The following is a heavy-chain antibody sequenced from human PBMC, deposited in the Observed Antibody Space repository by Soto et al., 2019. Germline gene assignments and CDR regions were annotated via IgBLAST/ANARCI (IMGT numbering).Heavy chain of an antibody. J-gene: IGHJ4*02. D-gene: IGHD5-12*01. Sequence: EVQLVESGGGLVQPGGSLRLSCAASGFTFSDYYMDWVRQAPGKGLEWVGRAKNKANSYTTLYAASVKGRFTISRDDSKNSLYLQMNSLKTEDTAVYYCVRLRIGYNGFYYLYYWGQGTLVTVSS. CDR2: AKNKANSYTT. CDR3: VRLRIGYNGFYYLYY. CDR1: GFTFSDYY. V-gene: IGHV3-72*01.